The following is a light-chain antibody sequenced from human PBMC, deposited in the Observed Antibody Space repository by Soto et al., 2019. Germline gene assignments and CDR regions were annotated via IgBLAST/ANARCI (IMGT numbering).Light chain of an antibody. J-gene: IGKJ1*01. CDR3: QQYYNWPPWT. V-gene: IGKV3-15*01. Sequence: EIVLTQSPGTLSLSPGERATLSCRAIQSVSSSYLAWYQQKPGQAPRLLIYGASTRATGIPVRFSGNESGTEFTLTISSLQSEDFAVYYCQQYYNWPPWTFGQGTKVDIK. CDR1: QSVSSSY. CDR2: GAS.